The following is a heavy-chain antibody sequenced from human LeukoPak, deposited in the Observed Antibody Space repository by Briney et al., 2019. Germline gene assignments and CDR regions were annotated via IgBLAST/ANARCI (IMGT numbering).Heavy chain of an antibody. J-gene: IGHJ5*02. CDR3: ARAGYCSSTSCYTSDWFDP. Sequence: GASVKVSSKAFVYTFSSYAISWVRQAPGQGLEWMGWISGYNGNTNYAQKLQGRVTMTTDTSTSTAYMELRSLRSDDTAVYYCARAGYCSSTSCYTSDWFDPWGQGTLVTVSS. V-gene: IGHV1-18*01. CDR2: ISGYNGNT. CDR1: VYTFSSYA. D-gene: IGHD2-2*02.